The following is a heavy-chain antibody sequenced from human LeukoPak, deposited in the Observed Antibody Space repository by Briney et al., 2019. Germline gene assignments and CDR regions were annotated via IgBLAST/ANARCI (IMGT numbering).Heavy chain of an antibody. CDR3: ARLNSSSSST. D-gene: IGHD6-6*01. J-gene: IGHJ5*02. V-gene: IGHV1-2*06. CDR2: INPNSGGT. Sequence: ASVKVSCKASGFTFTSYDINWVRQASGQGLEWMGRINPNSGGTNYAQKFQGRVTMTRDTSISTAYMELSRLRSDDTAVYYCARLNSSSSSTWGQGTLVTVSS. CDR1: GFTFTSYD.